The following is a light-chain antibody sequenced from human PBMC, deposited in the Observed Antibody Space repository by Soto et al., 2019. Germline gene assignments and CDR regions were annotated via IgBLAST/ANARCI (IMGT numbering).Light chain of an antibody. Sequence: QSVLTQPASVSGSPGQSITISCTGTSSDVGGYNYVSWYQQHPGKAPKLMIYDVSNRPSGVSNRFSGSKSGNTASLTISGLQAEDEADYYCSSYTSSSPYVSGTGTKLTVL. V-gene: IGLV2-14*01. CDR1: SSDVGGYNY. J-gene: IGLJ1*01. CDR2: DVS. CDR3: SSYTSSSPYV.